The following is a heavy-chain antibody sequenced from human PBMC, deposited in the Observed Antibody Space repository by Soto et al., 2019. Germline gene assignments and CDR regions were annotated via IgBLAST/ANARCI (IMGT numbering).Heavy chain of an antibody. J-gene: IGHJ3*01. Sequence: QITLKESGHTLVKPTQMLTLTCTFSGFSLNTRGVGVGWIRQPPGGALDWLALIYWDDDKGYSPFLRSRLTITKDTSKNQEVLTMTTMEPLDTGTYYCAHTYSSSPDDGFDVWGQGTRVTVSS. CDR3: AHTYSSSPDDGFDV. D-gene: IGHD6-6*01. CDR2: IYWDDDK. V-gene: IGHV2-5*02. CDR1: GFSLNTRGVG.